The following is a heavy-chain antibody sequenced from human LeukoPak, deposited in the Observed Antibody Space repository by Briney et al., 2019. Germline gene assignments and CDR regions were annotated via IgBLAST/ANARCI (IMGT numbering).Heavy chain of an antibody. V-gene: IGHV3-30*02. D-gene: IGHD3-22*01. CDR1: GFTFSSYG. CDR3: AKDLYYYASSGYRPDAFDI. Sequence: PGRSLRLSCAASGFTFSSYGMHWVRQAPGKGLEWVAFIRYDGSNKYYADSVKGRFTISRDNSKNTLYLQMNSLRAEDTAAYYCAKDLYYYASSGYRPDAFDIWGQGTMVTVSS. CDR2: IRYDGSNK. J-gene: IGHJ3*02.